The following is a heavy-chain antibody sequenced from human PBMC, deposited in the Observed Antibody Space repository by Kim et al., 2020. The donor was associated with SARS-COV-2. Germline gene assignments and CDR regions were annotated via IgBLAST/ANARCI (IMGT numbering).Heavy chain of an antibody. D-gene: IGHD6-19*01. CDR3: ARHRRALAGMVIDY. V-gene: IGHV4-59*08. CDR1: GGSISSYY. J-gene: IGHJ4*02. CDR2: IYYSGST. Sequence: SETLSLTCTVSGGSISSYYWSWIRQPPGKGLEWIGYIYYSGSTNYNPSLKSRVTISVDTSKNQFSLRLNSVTAADTAVYFCARHRRALAGMVIDYWGQGT.